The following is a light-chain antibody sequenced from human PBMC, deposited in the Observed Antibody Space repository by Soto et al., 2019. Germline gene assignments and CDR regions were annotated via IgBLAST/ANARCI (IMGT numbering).Light chain of an antibody. CDR2: GAS. CDR3: QQYGISPGKT. V-gene: IGKV3-20*01. CDR1: QSVSSSY. Sequence: EIVLTQSPGTLSLSPGERATLSCRASQSVSSSYLAWYQQKPGQAPRLLIYGASSRATGITDRFSGSGSGTDCTLTISRLETEDFAVYYCQQYGISPGKTFGQGTKLEIK. J-gene: IGKJ2*01.